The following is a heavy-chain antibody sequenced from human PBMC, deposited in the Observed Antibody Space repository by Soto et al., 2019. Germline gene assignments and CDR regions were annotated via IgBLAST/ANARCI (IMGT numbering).Heavy chain of an antibody. Sequence: PSETLSLTCNVSGRSVSSGSYYWSWIRQPPGKGLEWIGYIYYSGSTNYNPSLKSRVTISVDTSKNQFSLKLSSVTAADTAVYYCARDPSVAYGMDVWGQGTTVTVSS. V-gene: IGHV4-61*01. CDR3: ARDPSVAYGMDV. CDR2: IYYSGST. J-gene: IGHJ6*02. CDR1: GRSVSSGSYY. D-gene: IGHD2-15*01.